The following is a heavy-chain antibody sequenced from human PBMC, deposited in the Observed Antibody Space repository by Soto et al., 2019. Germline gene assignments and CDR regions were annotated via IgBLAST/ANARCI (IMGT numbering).Heavy chain of an antibody. V-gene: IGHV6-1*01. D-gene: IGHD6-19*01. Sequence: SQTLALTCAISGDGVSSNSAAWNWIRQSPSRGLEWLGRTYYRSKWYNDYAVSVKSRITINPDTSKNQFSLQLNSVTHEDTAVYYCVRDGRDSSGWYRDFDYWGQGNLVTVSS. J-gene: IGHJ4*02. CDR1: GDGVSSNSAA. CDR3: VRDGRDSSGWYRDFDY. CDR2: TYYRSKWYN.